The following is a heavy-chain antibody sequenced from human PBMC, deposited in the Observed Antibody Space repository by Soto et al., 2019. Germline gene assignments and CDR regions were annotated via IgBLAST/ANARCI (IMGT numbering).Heavy chain of an antibody. CDR1: GFSLSTSGVG. Sequence: SGPTLVNPTQTLTLTCTFSGFSLSTSGVGVGWIRQPPGKALEWLALIYWNDDKRYSPSLKSRLTITKDTSKNQVVLTMTNMDPVDTATYYCAPTPMVRGVINWFDPWGQGTLVTVSS. D-gene: IGHD3-10*01. J-gene: IGHJ5*02. CDR2: IYWNDDK. CDR3: APTPMVRGVINWFDP. V-gene: IGHV2-5*01.